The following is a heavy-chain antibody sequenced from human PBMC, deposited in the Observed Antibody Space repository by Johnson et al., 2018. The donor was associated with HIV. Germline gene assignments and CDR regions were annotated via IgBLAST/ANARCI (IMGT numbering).Heavy chain of an antibody. CDR2: ISYDGSNK. CDR3: AREMVAAKDAFDI. V-gene: IGHV3-30*03. CDR1: GLSFSNFG. J-gene: IGHJ3*02. Sequence: HVQLVESGGGVVQPGKSLTLSCVGSGLSFSNFGIHWVRQAPGKGLEWVAVISYDGSNKYYPDSVKGRFTISRDNFKNTLYLQMDSLRAEDTAVYFCAREMVAAKDAFDIWGQGTMVTVSS. D-gene: IGHD2-15*01.